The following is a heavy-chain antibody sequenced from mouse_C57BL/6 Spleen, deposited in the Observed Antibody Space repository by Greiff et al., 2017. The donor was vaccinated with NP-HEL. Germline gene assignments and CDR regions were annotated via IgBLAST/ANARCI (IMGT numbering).Heavy chain of an antibody. D-gene: IGHD2-3*01. CDR2: IYPGNSDT. Sequence: VQLQQSGTVLARPGASVKMSCKTSGYTFTSYWMHWVKQRPGQGLEWIGAIYPGNSDTSYNQKFKGKAKLTAVTSASTAYMELSSLTNEDSAVYYCTRVGDGYRFFSYWYFDVWGTGTTVTVSS. CDR3: TRVGDGYRFFSYWYFDV. J-gene: IGHJ1*03. V-gene: IGHV1-5*01. CDR1: GYTFTSYW.